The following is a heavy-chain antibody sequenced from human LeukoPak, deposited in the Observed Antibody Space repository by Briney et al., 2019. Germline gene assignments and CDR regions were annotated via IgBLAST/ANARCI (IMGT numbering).Heavy chain of an antibody. CDR1: GGSISSSSYY. V-gene: IGHV4-39*01. J-gene: IGHJ3*02. CDR3: ASLAAAAGTGAFDI. CDR2: IYCSGST. Sequence: SETLSLTCTVPGGSISSSSYYWGWIRQPPGKGLEWIGSIYCSGSTYYNPSLKSRVTISVDTSKNQFSLKLSSVTAAGTAVYYCASLAAAAGTGAFDIWGQGTMVTVSS. D-gene: IGHD6-13*01.